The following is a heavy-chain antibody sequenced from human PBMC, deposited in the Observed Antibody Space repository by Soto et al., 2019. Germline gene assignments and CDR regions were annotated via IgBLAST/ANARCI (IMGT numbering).Heavy chain of an antibody. CDR3: SRGYIYGPSGMDV. J-gene: IGHJ6*01. CDR1: GFTFNIFS. V-gene: IGHV3-48*02. D-gene: IGHD5-18*01. CDR2: ISRVGSTM. Sequence: EVQLVESGGGLVQPGGSLRLSCAASGFTFNIFSMNLVRRAQGKRLEWVSKISRVGSTMYYSDSLKGRFTISRDNAKNSVHLQMDSLRDEDTAVYYGSRGYIYGPSGMDVWGQGTTVTVSS.